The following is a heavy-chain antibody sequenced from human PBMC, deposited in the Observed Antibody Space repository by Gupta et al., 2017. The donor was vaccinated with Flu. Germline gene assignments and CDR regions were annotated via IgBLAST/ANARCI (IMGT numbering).Heavy chain of an antibody. Sequence: FGSFAMSWVRQAPGKGLEWVSGISGSGDTSYYADSVQGRLTISRDKSKSTLYLQMNSLRAEDTALYYCATSGGHCSTHTCWYDFDYWGQGTLVNVSS. V-gene: IGHV3-23*01. CDR2: ISGSGDTS. CDR3: ATSGGHCSTHTCWYDFDY. CDR1: FGSFA. D-gene: IGHD6-13*01. J-gene: IGHJ4*02.